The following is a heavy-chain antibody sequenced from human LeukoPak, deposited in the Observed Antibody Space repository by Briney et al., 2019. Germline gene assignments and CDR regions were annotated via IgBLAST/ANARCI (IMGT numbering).Heavy chain of an antibody. Sequence: GGSLRLSCAASGFTFSSYSMNCVREAPGEGVEWGSYISSSSSTIYYADSVKGRFTIPRDNAKNSLYLQMNSLRAEDTAVYYCARAQYSGSYRGAFDIWGQGTMVTVSS. V-gene: IGHV3-48*04. CDR1: GFTFSSYS. D-gene: IGHD1-26*01. J-gene: IGHJ3*02. CDR2: ISSSSSTI. CDR3: ARAQYSGSYRGAFDI.